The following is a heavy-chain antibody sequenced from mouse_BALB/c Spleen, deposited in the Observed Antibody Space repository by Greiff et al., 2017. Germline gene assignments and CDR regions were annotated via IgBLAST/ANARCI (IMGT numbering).Heavy chain of an antibody. J-gene: IGHJ4*01. CDR3: TRGYGDYAMDY. V-gene: IGHV6-6*02. D-gene: IGHD2-14*01. CDR1: GFTFSNYW. Sequence: EVQGVESGGGLVQPGGSMKLSCVASGFTFSNYWMNWVRQSPEKGLEWVAEIRLKSNNYATHYAESVKGRFTISRDDSKSSVYLQMNNLRAEDTGIYYCTRGYGDYAMDYWGQGTSVTVSS. CDR2: IRLKSNNYAT.